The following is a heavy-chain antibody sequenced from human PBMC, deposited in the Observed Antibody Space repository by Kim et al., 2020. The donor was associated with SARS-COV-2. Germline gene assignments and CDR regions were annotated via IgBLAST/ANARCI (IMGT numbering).Heavy chain of an antibody. D-gene: IGHD5-18*01. CDR3: ARLQLARDYYYYGMDV. V-gene: IGHV4-39*01. J-gene: IGHJ6*02. Sequence: PHPNSRVTISVDTSKNQFSLTLGSVTAADTAVYYCARLQLARDYYYYGMDVWGQGTTVTVSS.